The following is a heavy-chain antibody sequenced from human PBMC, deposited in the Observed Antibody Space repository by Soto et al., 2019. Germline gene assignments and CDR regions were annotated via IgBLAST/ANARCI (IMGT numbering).Heavy chain of an antibody. CDR1: GYSFTSYW. V-gene: IGHV5-10-1*01. Sequence: PGESLKISCKGSGYSFTSYWISWVRQMPGKGLEWMGRIGPSDSYTNYSPSFQGHVTISADKSISTAYLQWSSLKASDTAMYYCARHLDGYNHYYYYGMGVWGQGTTVTVSS. CDR3: ARHLDGYNHYYYYGMGV. CDR2: IGPSDSYT. D-gene: IGHD5-12*01. J-gene: IGHJ6*02.